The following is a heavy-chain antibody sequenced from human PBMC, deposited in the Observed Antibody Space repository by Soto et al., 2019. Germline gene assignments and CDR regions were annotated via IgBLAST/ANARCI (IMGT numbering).Heavy chain of an antibody. D-gene: IGHD6-19*01. Sequence: SETLSLTCTVSGGSISSYYWSCIRQPPGKGLEWIGYIYYSGITYYNPSLRSRVTISVDTSKNQFSLKLSSVTAADTAVFYCARHYSSGSRNWFDPWGQGTLVTVSS. V-gene: IGHV4-59*08. CDR1: GGSISSYY. J-gene: IGHJ5*02. CDR2: IYYSGIT. CDR3: ARHYSSGSRNWFDP.